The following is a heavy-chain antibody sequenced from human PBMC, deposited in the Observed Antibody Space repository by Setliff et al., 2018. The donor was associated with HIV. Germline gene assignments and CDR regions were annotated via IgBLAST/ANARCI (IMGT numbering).Heavy chain of an antibody. V-gene: IGHV3-23*01. CDR1: GFTFSSYA. D-gene: IGHD4-17*01. Sequence: LRLSCAASGFTFSSYAMSWVRQAPGKGLEWVSAISGSGGSTYYADSVKGRFAISRDNGENSLYLQMNSLRAEDTAVYYCARDRYGPNYYGMDVWGQGTTVTVSS. CDR3: ARDRYGPNYYGMDV. CDR2: ISGSGGST. J-gene: IGHJ6*02.